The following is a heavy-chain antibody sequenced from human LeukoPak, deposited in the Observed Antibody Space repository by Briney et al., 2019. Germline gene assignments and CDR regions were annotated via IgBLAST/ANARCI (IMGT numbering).Heavy chain of an antibody. D-gene: IGHD6-19*01. Sequence: GGSLRLSCAASGFTFSNAWMSWVRQAPGKGLEWVGRIKSKTDGGTTGYAAPVKGRFTISRDDSRNTLYLQMNSLKTEDTAVYYCIGIAVASDYWGQGTLVTVSS. CDR3: IGIAVASDY. J-gene: IGHJ4*02. V-gene: IGHV3-15*01. CDR1: GFTFSNAW. CDR2: IKSKTDGGTT.